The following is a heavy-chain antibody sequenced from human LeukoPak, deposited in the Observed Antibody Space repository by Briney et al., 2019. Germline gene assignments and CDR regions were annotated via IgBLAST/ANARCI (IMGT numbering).Heavy chain of an antibody. CDR3: ARDASYHYGSGSYDDY. Sequence: QTGGSLRLSCAASGFRFSSYEMNWVRKAPGKGLEWVSHISGSAGTTYYADSVKVRFTISRDNAQNSQYLQMNSLRAEDTAIYYCARDASYHYGSGSYDDYWGQGTLVTVSS. CDR1: GFRFSSYE. D-gene: IGHD3-10*01. CDR2: ISGSAGTT. V-gene: IGHV3-48*03. J-gene: IGHJ4*02.